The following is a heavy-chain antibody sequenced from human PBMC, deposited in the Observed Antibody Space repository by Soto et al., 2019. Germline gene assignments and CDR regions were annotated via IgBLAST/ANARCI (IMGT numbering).Heavy chain of an antibody. D-gene: IGHD1-26*01. CDR2: TYYSGST. CDR1: GSSISSGPYY. V-gene: IGHV4-30-4*08. J-gene: IGHJ4*02. CDR3: ARSLGAKIDY. Sequence: PSETLSLTCSVSGSSISSGPYYWSWIRQHPGKGLEWIGYTYYSGSTYYNPSLKSRVTISVDTSKNQFSLKLSSVTAADTAVYYCARSLGAKIDYWGQGTLVTVSS.